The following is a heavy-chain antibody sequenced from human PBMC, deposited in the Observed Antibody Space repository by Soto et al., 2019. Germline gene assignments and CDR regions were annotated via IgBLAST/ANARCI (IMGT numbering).Heavy chain of an antibody. CDR2: INHSGST. D-gene: IGHD3-22*01. CDR1: GGSFSGYY. Sequence: SETLSLTCAVYGGSFSGYYWSWIRQPPGKGLEGIGEINHSGSTNYNPSLKSRVTISVDTSKNQFSLKLSSVTAADTAVYSCPPTKFYYYDSSGSFDYWGPGTLVTAYS. V-gene: IGHV4-34*01. J-gene: IGHJ4*02. CDR3: PPTKFYYYDSSGSFDY.